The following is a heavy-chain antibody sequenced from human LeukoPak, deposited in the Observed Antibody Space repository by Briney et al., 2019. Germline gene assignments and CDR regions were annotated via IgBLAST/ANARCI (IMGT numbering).Heavy chain of an antibody. J-gene: IGHJ4*02. D-gene: IGHD5-12*01. CDR3: VRSQWL. Sequence: PSETLSLTCTVSGGSISSSSYYWGWIRQPPGKGLEWIGTIYYSGSTYYNLSLKSRVSISVDTSKNQFSLKLSSVTAADTAAYYCVRSQWLWGQGALVTVSS. CDR1: GGSISSSSYY. CDR2: IYYSGST. V-gene: IGHV4-39*07.